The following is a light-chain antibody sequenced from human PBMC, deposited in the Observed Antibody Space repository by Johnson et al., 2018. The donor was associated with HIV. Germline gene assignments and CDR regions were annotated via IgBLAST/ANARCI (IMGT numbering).Light chain of an antibody. J-gene: IGLJ1*01. CDR1: SSNIGDNY. CDR3: GRWDRSLSAGYV. CDR2: EDT. V-gene: IGLV1-51*02. Sequence: QSVLTQPPSVSAAPGQKVSISCSGSSSNIGDNYVSWYQQLPGTAPKLLIYEDTKRPSGIPDRFSGSKSGTSATMGITGLQTGDEADYYCGRWDRSLSAGYVFGTGTKVTVL.